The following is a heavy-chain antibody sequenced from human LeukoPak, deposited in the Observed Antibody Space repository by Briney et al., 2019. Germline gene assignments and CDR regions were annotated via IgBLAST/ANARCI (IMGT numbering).Heavy chain of an antibody. V-gene: IGHV4-59*01. D-gene: IGHD2-2*01. Sequence: SSETLSLTCTVSGDSINNYFWSWIRQPPGKTLEWIGYMYYNGHSNYNPSLKRRVTMSLDTSKNQFSLKLNSVTAADTAVYYCARRPASRLTFDYWGQGTLVTVSS. CDR2: MYYNGHS. J-gene: IGHJ4*02. CDR1: GDSINNYF. CDR3: ARRPASRLTFDY.